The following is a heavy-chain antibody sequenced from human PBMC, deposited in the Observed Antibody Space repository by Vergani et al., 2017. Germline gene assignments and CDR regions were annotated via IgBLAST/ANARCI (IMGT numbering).Heavy chain of an antibody. CDR1: GFTFSNSA. D-gene: IGHD3-22*01. Sequence: EVHLLESGGGLVQSGGSLRLSCAASGFTFSNSAVSWVRQAPGRGLAWVSSISSGGGSTYYADSVKGRFTISRDNSKNTLSLQMNSLTAEDTAIYYCAGPQGTSAYYYGGFDYWGQGTLVTVSS. V-gene: IGHV3-23*01. CDR3: AGPQGTSAYYYGGFDY. CDR2: ISSGGGST. J-gene: IGHJ4*02.